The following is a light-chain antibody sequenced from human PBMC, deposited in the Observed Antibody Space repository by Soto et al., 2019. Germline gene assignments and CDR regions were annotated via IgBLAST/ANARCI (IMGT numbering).Light chain of an antibody. J-gene: IGLJ1*01. V-gene: IGLV2-14*01. CDR2: GVK. CDR3: SSYKTSYFYV. CDR1: GRDIGAYDY. Sequence: QSALTQPASVSGSPGQSITISCTGSGRDIGAYDYVSWYQQHPGKAPKLLIYGVKNRPSGVSYRFSASKSAFTASLTISGLQDEEEAQYYRSSYKTSYFYVFGPGTKVTVL.